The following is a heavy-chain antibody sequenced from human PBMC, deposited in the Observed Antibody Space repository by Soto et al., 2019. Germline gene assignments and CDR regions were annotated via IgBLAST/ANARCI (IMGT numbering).Heavy chain of an antibody. V-gene: IGHV3-7*03. CDR3: ARGPSYSSSWYYFDY. CDR1: GFTFSSYG. D-gene: IGHD6-13*01. J-gene: IGHJ4*02. CDR2: IKQDGSEK. Sequence: PGGSLRLSCAASGFTFSSYGMHWARQAPGKGLEWVANIKQDGSEKYYVDSVKGRFTISRDNAKNSLYLQMNSLRAEDTAVYYCARGPSYSSSWYYFDYWGQGTLVTVSS.